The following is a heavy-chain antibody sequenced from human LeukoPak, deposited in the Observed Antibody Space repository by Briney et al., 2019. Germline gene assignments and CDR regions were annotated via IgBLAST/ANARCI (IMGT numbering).Heavy chain of an antibody. CDR3: ARAKGFGGRWWYYYYGMDV. Sequence: AGGSLRLSCAASGFTFSSYWMSWVHQAPGKGLEWVANIKQDGSEKYYVDSVKGRFTISRDNAKNSLYLQMNSLRAEDTAVYYCARAKGFGGRWWYYYYGMDVWGQGTTVTVSS. V-gene: IGHV3-7*01. CDR2: IKQDGSEK. J-gene: IGHJ6*02. CDR1: GFTFSSYW. D-gene: IGHD3-16*01.